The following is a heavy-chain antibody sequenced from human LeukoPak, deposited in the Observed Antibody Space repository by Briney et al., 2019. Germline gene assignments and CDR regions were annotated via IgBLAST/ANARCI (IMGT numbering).Heavy chain of an antibody. CDR3: ARDAGRGFPQGQGIAVAGPNWRNDYYYYGMDV. Sequence: GASVKVSCKASGGTFSSHAISWVRQAPGQGLEWMGGIIPLFGTANYAQKFQGRVTITADESTSTAYMELSSLRSEDTAVFYCARDAGRGFPQGQGIAVAGPNWRNDYYYYGMDVWGQGTTVTVSS. J-gene: IGHJ6*02. D-gene: IGHD6-19*01. CDR2: IIPLFGTA. CDR1: GGTFSSHA. V-gene: IGHV1-69*01.